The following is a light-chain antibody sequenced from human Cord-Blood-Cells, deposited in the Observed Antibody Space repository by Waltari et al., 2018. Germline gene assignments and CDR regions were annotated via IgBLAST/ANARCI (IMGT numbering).Light chain of an antibody. CDR3: SSYTSSSTWV. CDR1: SSDVGGYNY. CDR2: DVS. J-gene: IGLJ3*02. Sequence: QSALTQPASVSGSPGQSITISCTGTSSDVGGYNYVSWYQQHPGKAPKLMIYDVSNRPSGVSNRVSGSKSGNTASLTISGRQAEDEADYYCSSYTSSSTWVFGGGTKLTVL. V-gene: IGLV2-14*03.